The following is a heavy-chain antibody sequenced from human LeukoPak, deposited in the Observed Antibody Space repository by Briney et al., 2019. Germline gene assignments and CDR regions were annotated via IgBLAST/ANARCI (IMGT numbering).Heavy chain of an antibody. V-gene: IGHV3-66*01. CDR2: IYSGGST. J-gene: IGHJ3*02. D-gene: IGHD3-16*01. CDR1: GFTVSSNY. Sequence: PGGSLRLSCAASGFTVSSNYMSWVRQAPGKGLEWVSVIYSGGSTYYADSVKGRFTISRDNSKNTLYLQMNSLRAEDTAVYYCAKAFGTREIDAFGIWGQGTMVTVSS. CDR3: AKAFGTREIDAFGI.